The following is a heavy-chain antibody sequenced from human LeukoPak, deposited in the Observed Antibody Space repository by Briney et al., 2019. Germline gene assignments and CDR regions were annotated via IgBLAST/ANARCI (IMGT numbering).Heavy chain of an antibody. D-gene: IGHD3-22*01. CDR3: ARYYDSSGGPFDY. V-gene: IGHV3-20*04. Sequence: PGGSLRLPCAVSGFTFDDYGMSWVRQAPGKGLEWVSGINWNGGTTSYADSVKGRFTISRDNAKNSLYLQMNSLRAEDTALYYCARYYDSSGGPFDYWGQGTLVTVSS. CDR1: GFTFDDYG. CDR2: INWNGGTT. J-gene: IGHJ4*02.